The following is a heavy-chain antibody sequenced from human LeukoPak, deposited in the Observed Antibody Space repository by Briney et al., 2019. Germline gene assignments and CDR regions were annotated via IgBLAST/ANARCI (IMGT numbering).Heavy chain of an antibody. J-gene: IGHJ6*03. D-gene: IGHD3-16*02. Sequence: GGSLSLSCAASGFTFDDYAMHGVRQAPGKGVEWVSGISWNSGSIGYADSVKGRFTISRDNAKNSLYLQMISLRAEDMALYYCAKNTISGGHYQYYMDVWGKGTTVTVSS. CDR2: ISWNSGSI. CDR1: GFTFDDYA. CDR3: AKNTISGGHYQYYMDV. V-gene: IGHV3-9*03.